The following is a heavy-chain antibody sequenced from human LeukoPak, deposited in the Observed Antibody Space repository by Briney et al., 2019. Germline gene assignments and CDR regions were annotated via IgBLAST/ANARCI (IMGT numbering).Heavy chain of an antibody. CDR3: ASAGGNDY. V-gene: IGHV3-21*01. D-gene: IGHD1-26*01. J-gene: IGHJ4*02. CDR2: ISSGSGYK. Sequence: PGGSLRLSCAASGFIFSNYNMNWVRQAPGKGLEWVSSISSGSGYKYYADSVKGRFTISRDNAENSLYLQMNSLRDEDTAAYYCASAGGNDYWGQGTLVTVSS. CDR1: GFIFSNYN.